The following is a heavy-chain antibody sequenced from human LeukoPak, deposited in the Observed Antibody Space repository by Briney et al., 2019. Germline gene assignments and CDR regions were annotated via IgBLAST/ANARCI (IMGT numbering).Heavy chain of an antibody. CDR2: ISGSGGST. J-gene: IGHJ4*02. Sequence: GGSLRLSCAASGFTFSSYAMSWVRQAPGKGLEWVSAISGSGGSTYYADSVKGRFTISRDNSKNTLYLQMNSLRAEDTAIYYCASGIVGATIDYWGQGTLVTVSS. V-gene: IGHV3-23*01. CDR1: GFTFSSYA. D-gene: IGHD1-26*01. CDR3: ASGIVGATIDY.